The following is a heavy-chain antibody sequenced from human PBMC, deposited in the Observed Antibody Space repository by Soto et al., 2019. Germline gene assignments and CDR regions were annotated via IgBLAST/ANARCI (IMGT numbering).Heavy chain of an antibody. Sequence: EVQLLESGGGLVQPGGSLRLSCAASGFTFSSYAMSWVRQAPGKGLEWVSAISGSGGSTYYADSVKGRFTISRDNSKNTLYLEMNGLRAEDTAVYYCALLQLGGYYYYGMDVWGPGTTVTVSS. CDR1: GFTFSSYA. D-gene: IGHD3-16*01. V-gene: IGHV3-23*01. CDR3: ALLQLGGYYYYGMDV. J-gene: IGHJ6*02. CDR2: ISGSGGST.